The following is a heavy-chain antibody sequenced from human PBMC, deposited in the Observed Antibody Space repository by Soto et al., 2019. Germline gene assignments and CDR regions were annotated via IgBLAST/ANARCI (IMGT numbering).Heavy chain of an antibody. CDR1: GYTFAVYH. D-gene: IGHD5-18*01. Sequence: ASVKVSCKASGYTFAVYHVQWVRQAPGQGLEWMGWINPNNGDTKYAQKFQDRVTMTGDTSTRTAYMELSSLRSDDTGVYYCAVAIGVDTTVGDHSGQGTQVTVSS. J-gene: IGHJ5*02. CDR2: INPNNGDT. CDR3: AVAIGVDTTVGDH. V-gene: IGHV1-2*02.